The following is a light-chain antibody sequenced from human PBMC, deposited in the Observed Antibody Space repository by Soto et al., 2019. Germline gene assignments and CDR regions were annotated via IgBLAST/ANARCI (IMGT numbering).Light chain of an antibody. Sequence: DIQMTQSPSSLTASVGDRVTFTCRASDTISVYLAWYQHKPGKVPERLIYASSILQSGVPSRFSGSRSDTEFTLTISSLQPEDVGTYYCQKYNTAPFTFGPGTKVEIK. CDR2: ASS. CDR3: QKYNTAPFT. J-gene: IGKJ3*01. CDR1: DTISVY. V-gene: IGKV1-27*01.